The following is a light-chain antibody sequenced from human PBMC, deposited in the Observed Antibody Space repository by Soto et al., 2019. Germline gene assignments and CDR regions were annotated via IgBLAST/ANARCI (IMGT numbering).Light chain of an antibody. J-gene: IGLJ1*01. CDR1: NSNIGGNY. CDR3: AAWDDSLSGRYV. Sequence: QSALTQPPSAPGTPGQRVTISCSGSNSNIGGNYVYWYQQLPGTAPKLLMYRNDQRPSGVPDRFSGSKSGTSASLAISGLRSEDEADYYCAAWDDSLSGRYVFGTGTKVTVL. V-gene: IGLV1-47*01. CDR2: RND.